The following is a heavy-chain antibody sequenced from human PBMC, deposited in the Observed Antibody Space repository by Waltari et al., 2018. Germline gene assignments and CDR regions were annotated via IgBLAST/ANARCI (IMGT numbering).Heavy chain of an antibody. V-gene: IGHV1-69*01. CDR1: GGTFSSYA. J-gene: IGHJ6*02. Sequence: QVQLVQSGAEVKKPGSSVKVSCKASGGTFSSYAISWVRQAPGQGLEWMGGIITIFGTENDAQKFQGRVRITADESTSTAYMELSSLRSEDTAVYYCARDGVDTAMVNPHYYYGMDVWGQGTTVTVSS. CDR2: IITIFGTE. D-gene: IGHD5-18*01. CDR3: ARDGVDTAMVNPHYYYGMDV.